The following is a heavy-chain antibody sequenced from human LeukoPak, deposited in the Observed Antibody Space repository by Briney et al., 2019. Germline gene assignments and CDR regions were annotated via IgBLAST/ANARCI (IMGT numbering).Heavy chain of an antibody. J-gene: IGHJ4*02. Sequence: GRSLRLSCAASGFTFSSYAMHWVRQAPGQGLEWVAIISYDGSNKYYANSVRGRFSIPRDNSKNTLYLQLNSLRADDTAVYYCARGELLRLRDRAFGYWGQGSLVTVSS. D-gene: IGHD1-7*01. CDR3: ARGELLRLRDRAFGY. CDR1: GFTFSSYA. CDR2: ISYDGSNK. V-gene: IGHV3-30*04.